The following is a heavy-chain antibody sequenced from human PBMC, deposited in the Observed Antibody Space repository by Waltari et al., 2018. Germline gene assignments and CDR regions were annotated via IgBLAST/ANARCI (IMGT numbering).Heavy chain of an antibody. D-gene: IGHD3-22*01. CDR3: AKDYPGPYYYDSSGYHDAFDI. CDR2: IRYDGSNK. V-gene: IGHV3-30*02. CDR1: GFTFSSYG. Sequence: QVQLVESGGGVVQPGGSLRLSCAASGFTFSSYGMHWVRQAPGKGLEWVAFIRYDGSNKYYADSVKGRFTISRDNSKNTLYLQMNSRRAEDTAVYYCAKDYPGPYYYDSSGYHDAFDIWGQGTMVTVSS. J-gene: IGHJ3*02.